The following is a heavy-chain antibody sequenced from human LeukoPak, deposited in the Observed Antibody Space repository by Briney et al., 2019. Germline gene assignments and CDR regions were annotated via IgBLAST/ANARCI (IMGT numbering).Heavy chain of an antibody. CDR1: GGSISSYY. CDR2: IYYSGST. Sequence: SETLSLTCTVSGGSISSYYWSWIRQPPGKGLEWIGYIYYSGSTNSNPSLKSRVTISVDTSKNQIALKLRSVTASDTAVYYCAGSKYLEFWSGYHTGGENPGFGEFHPWGQGTLVTVSS. J-gene: IGHJ5*02. V-gene: IGHV4-59*12. CDR3: AGSKYLEFWSGYHTGGENPGFGEFHP. D-gene: IGHD3-3*01.